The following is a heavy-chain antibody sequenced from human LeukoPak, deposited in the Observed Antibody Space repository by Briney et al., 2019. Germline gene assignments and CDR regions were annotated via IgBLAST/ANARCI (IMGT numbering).Heavy chain of an antibody. CDR2: INSDGSST. CDR3: AKTIVLSNVFDS. V-gene: IGHV3-74*01. Sequence: GGSLRLSCAASGFTFSSYWKHWVRQAPRTGMVWVSRINSDGSSTSYADSVKRRFTDSRDSDKNSLYLQMNSLRGEDTAVYYCAKTIVLSNVFDSCSQGTLATVSS. J-gene: IGHJ3*02. CDR1: GFTFSSYW. D-gene: IGHD5/OR15-5a*01.